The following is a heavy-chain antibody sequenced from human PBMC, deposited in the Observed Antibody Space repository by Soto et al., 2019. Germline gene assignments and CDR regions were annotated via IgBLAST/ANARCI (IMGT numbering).Heavy chain of an antibody. V-gene: IGHV4-39*01. Sequence: NPWETLSLTCTASGSSISISSYYWGWIRQPPGKGLEWIGSIYYSGSTYYNPSLKSRVTISVDTSKNQFSLKLSSVTAADTAVYYCASHVDTAMVIAFDIWGQGTMVT. J-gene: IGHJ3*02. CDR2: IYYSGST. CDR1: GSSISISSYY. CDR3: ASHVDTAMVIAFDI. D-gene: IGHD5-18*01.